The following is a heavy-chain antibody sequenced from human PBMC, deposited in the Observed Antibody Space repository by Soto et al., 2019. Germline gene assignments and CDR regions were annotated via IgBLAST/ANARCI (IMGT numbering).Heavy chain of an antibody. CDR2: IYPGDSDT. Sequence: PGESLKISCKGSGYSFTSYWIGWVRQMPGKGLEWMGIIYPGDSDTRYSPSFQGQVTISADKSISTAYLQWSSLKASDTAMYYCARLVGADYDPNHMDVWGKGTTVTVSS. CDR3: ARLVGADYDPNHMDV. D-gene: IGHD3-3*01. J-gene: IGHJ6*03. V-gene: IGHV5-51*01. CDR1: GYSFTSYW.